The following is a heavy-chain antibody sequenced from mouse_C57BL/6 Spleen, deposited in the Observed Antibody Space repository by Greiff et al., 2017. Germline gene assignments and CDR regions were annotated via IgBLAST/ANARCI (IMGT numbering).Heavy chain of an antibody. CDR1: GYAFSSSW. Sequence: QVQLQQSGPELVKPGASVKISCKASGYAFSSSWMNWVKQRPGKGLEWIGRIYPGDGDTNYNGKFKGKATLTADKSSSTAYMQLSSLTSEDSAVYFCARGNYGNYEGYFDYWGQGTTLTVSS. V-gene: IGHV1-82*01. J-gene: IGHJ2*01. D-gene: IGHD2-1*01. CDR3: ARGNYGNYEGYFDY. CDR2: IYPGDGDT.